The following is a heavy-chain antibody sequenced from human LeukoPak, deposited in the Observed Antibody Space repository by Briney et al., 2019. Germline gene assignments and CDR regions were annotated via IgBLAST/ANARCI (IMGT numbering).Heavy chain of an antibody. CDR3: AKPDYDILTGYPYYFDY. V-gene: IGHV3-23*01. CDR1: GFTFSSYA. J-gene: IGHJ4*02. CDR2: ISGSGGST. Sequence: GGSLRLSCAASGFTFSSYAMSWGRQAPGKGLEWVSAISGSGGSTYYADSVKGRFTISRDNSKNTLYLQMNSLRAEDTAVYYCAKPDYDILTGYPYYFDYWGQGTLVTVSS. D-gene: IGHD3-9*01.